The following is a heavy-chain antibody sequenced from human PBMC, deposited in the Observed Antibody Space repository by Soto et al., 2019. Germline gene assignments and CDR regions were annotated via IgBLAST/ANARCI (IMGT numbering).Heavy chain of an antibody. CDR1: GFSLTTSGVG. CDR3: AHRDGFGEFDS. CDR2: IYWDDDK. Sequence: QITLKESGPTLVKPTQTLTLTCTFSGFSLTTSGVGVGWIRQPPGKALEWLALIYWDDDKRYSPSLKSRLTITKDTSRNQEVLTMTNMDPVDTATYFCAHRDGFGEFDSWGQGTPVSVSS. V-gene: IGHV2-5*02. J-gene: IGHJ5*01. D-gene: IGHD3-10*01.